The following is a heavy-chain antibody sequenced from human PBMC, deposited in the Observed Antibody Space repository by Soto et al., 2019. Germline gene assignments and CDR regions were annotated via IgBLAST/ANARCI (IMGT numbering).Heavy chain of an antibody. CDR3: ATSFRYFDN. CDR2: ISGTASRT. CDR1: GFTPTTPP. V-gene: IGHV3-23*01. J-gene: IGHJ4*02. D-gene: IGHD3-9*01. Sequence: EVQLLESGGGLVLPGGSLRLSCAGSGFTPTTPPLSWVRQPPGKGLEWVTTISGTASRTYYVDSVKGRFFISRDNSKNTVPLQMNNLTLDDKAVYYCATSFRYFDNWGQGTRVNVS.